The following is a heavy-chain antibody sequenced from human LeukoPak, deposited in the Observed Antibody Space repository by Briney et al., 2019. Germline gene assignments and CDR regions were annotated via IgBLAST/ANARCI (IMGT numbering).Heavy chain of an antibody. CDR3: ARRGGGSWYYFDY. J-gene: IGHJ4*02. Sequence: SETLSLTCTVSDGPISSSSSYWDWIRQPPGKGLEWIGNIYYSGSTNYNASLKSRVTISVDTSKNQFSLKLSSVTAADTALYYCARRGGGSWYYFDYWGQGTLVTVSS. CDR1: DGPISSSSSY. CDR2: IYYSGST. V-gene: IGHV4-39*01. D-gene: IGHD2-15*01.